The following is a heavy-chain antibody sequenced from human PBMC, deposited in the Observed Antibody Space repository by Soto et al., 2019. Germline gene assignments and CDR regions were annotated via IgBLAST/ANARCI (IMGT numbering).Heavy chain of an antibody. D-gene: IGHD6-19*01. CDR3: SRNPYGSGLFGP. V-gene: IGHV1-8*01. CDR2: MTPNSGNT. CDR1: GYNFIDYD. J-gene: IGHJ5*02. Sequence: QVQLVQSGAEVKKPGASVKVSCKASGYNFIDYDINWMRQSTGQGLEWMGWMTPNSGNTGYAQKFQCGVTLTRDTSIGTAYMELSSLKTEETAVYYCSRNPYGSGLFGPWGQGTLVTVSS.